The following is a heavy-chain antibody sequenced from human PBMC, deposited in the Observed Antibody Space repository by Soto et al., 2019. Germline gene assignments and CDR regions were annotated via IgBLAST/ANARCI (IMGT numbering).Heavy chain of an antibody. CDR3: AREAYKRGATNPFFDY. CDR2: IYPSGIT. CDR1: GGSISSSNW. V-gene: IGHV4-4*02. D-gene: IGHD1-26*01. Sequence: XETLSLTCAVSGGSISSSNWWTCVRLPPGKGLEWIGEIYPSGITNYSPSLKSRVTMSVDKSKNQFSLKLNSVTAADTAMYYCAREAYKRGATNPFFDYWGQGTLVTVPS. J-gene: IGHJ4*02.